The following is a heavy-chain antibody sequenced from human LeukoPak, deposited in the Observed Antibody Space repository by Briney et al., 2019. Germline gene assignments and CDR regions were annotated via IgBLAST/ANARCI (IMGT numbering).Heavy chain of an antibody. V-gene: IGHV4-4*02. CDR2: ISLRGLT. Sequence: SETLSLACGVSGGSISGTNWWSWVRQPPGQGLEWIGEISLRGLTNYNPSLRSRLTMSLDESKNQVSLNLTSVTAADTAVYYCSRESGPFSPFGFWGQGTLVSVHS. D-gene: IGHD1-26*01. CDR3: SRESGPFSPFGF. J-gene: IGHJ4*02. CDR1: GGSISGTNW.